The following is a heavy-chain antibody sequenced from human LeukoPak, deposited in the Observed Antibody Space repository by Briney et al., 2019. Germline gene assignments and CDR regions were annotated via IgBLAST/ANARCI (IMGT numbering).Heavy chain of an antibody. D-gene: IGHD3-16*01. CDR3: AREGSFYAYGMDV. Sequence: PGRSLRLSCAASGFTFSSYGMHWVRQAPGKGLEWVAVISYDGSNKYYADSVKGRFTISRDNSKNTLYLQMNSLRAEDTAVYYCAREGSFYAYGMDVWGQGTTVTVSS. V-gene: IGHV3-30*03. CDR2: ISYDGSNK. J-gene: IGHJ6*02. CDR1: GFTFSSYG.